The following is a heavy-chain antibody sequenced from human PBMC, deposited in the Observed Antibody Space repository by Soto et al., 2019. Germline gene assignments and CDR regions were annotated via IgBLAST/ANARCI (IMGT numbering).Heavy chain of an antibody. CDR1: GFTFSTYA. Sequence: QVQVVESGGGVVQPGGSLRLSCAASGFTFSTYAMHWVRQAPGKGPDWVAFISSDGSNEYYADSVKGRFTISRDNSKKTLYLQMXSLRXEDTAVYCXXSXGISAFDHWGQGTLVTVSS. CDR3: XSXGISAFDH. D-gene: IGHD1-1*01. CDR2: ISSDGSNE. V-gene: IGHV3-30-3*01. J-gene: IGHJ4*02.